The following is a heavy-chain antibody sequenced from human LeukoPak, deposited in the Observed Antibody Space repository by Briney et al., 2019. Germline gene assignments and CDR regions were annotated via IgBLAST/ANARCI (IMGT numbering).Heavy chain of an antibody. CDR2: FDPEDGET. D-gene: IGHD6-6*01. Sequence: GASVKVSCTVSGYTLTELSMHWVRQAPGKGLEWMGGFDPEDGETIYAQKFQGRVTMTEDTSTDTAYMELSSLRSEDTAVYYCATGEYSSSRRYYYYGMDVWGQGTTVTVSS. J-gene: IGHJ6*02. V-gene: IGHV1-24*01. CDR1: GYTLTELS. CDR3: ATGEYSSSRRYYYYGMDV.